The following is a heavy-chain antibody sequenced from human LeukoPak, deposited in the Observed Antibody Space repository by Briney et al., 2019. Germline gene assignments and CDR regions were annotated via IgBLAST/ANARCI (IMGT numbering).Heavy chain of an antibody. J-gene: IGHJ3*02. CDR1: GFTFDDYA. D-gene: IGHD6-19*01. V-gene: IGHV3-9*03. Sequence: GGSLRLSCAASGFTFDDYARHCVRQAPGKGLGCVSGGSWNNGSIDYADSVKGRFTISRDNAKNSLYLQMNSLRAEAMALYYCAKDIRAVAGASSAFDIWGQGTMVTVSS. CDR3: AKDIRAVAGASSAFDI. CDR2: GSWNNGSI.